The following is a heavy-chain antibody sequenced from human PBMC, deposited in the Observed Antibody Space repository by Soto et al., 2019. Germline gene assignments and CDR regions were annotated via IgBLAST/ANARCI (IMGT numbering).Heavy chain of an antibody. D-gene: IGHD3-22*01. Sequence: GASVKVSCKASGYTFTSYDINWVRQATGQGLEWMGWMIPNIGNTGYAQKFQGRVTMTADDSTSTAYMELSSLRSEDTAVYYCARDHGGYDSSGTLDYWGQGTLVTVSS. CDR1: GYTFTSYD. J-gene: IGHJ4*02. CDR3: ARDHGGYDSSGTLDY. CDR2: MIPNIGNT. V-gene: IGHV1-8*01.